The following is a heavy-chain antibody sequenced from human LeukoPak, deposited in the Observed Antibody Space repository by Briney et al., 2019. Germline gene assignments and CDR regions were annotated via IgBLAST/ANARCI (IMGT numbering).Heavy chain of an antibody. CDR1: GGSISSSNYY. V-gene: IGHV4-39*07. J-gene: IGHJ6*03. CDR3: ARVAGGEVVTAIPSYYYYYMDV. CDR2: IYYSGST. Sequence: PSETLSLTCTVSGGSISSSNYYWGWIRQPPGKGLEWIGTIYYSGSTYYYPSLKSRVTISVDTSKNQFSLKLSSVTAADTAVYYCARVAGGEVVTAIPSYYYYYMDVWGKGTTVTVSS. D-gene: IGHD2-21*02.